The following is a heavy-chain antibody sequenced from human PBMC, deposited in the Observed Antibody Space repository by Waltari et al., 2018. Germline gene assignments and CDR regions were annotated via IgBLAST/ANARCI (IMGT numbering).Heavy chain of an antibody. Sequence: EVQLVESGGALVQPGGSRRLSCATSGFTFSRDWMHWVRQAPGKGLMWVSHIESDESRTTYADSVKGRFTISRDNAKNTVYLQMNSLRDEDTAVYYCVRDEPGDGLDYWGQGTLVTVSS. CDR1: GFTFSRDW. D-gene: IGHD7-27*01. CDR3: VRDEPGDGLDY. J-gene: IGHJ4*02. CDR2: IESDESRT. V-gene: IGHV3-74*03.